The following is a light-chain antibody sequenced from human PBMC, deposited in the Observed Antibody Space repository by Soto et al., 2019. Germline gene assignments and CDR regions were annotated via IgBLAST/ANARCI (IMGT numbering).Light chain of an antibody. CDR1: QSIGTS. CDR3: QQRASWPPFT. J-gene: IGKJ4*01. V-gene: IGKV3-11*01. CDR2: DAF. Sequence: EIVLTQSPATLSMSPGESATLSCRASQSIGTSLAWYQHRPGQPPRLLIYDAFNRATGIPARFSGGGSGTDFSLTISSLEPEDFAAYYCQQRASWPPFTFGGGTKVHIK.